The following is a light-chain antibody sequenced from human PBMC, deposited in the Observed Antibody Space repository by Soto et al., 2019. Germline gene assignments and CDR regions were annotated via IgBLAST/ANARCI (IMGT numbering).Light chain of an antibody. V-gene: IGKV3-20*01. CDR2: GVS. CDR1: QTVTSGY. J-gene: IGKJ1*01. CDR3: HVYGSPSKT. Sequence: EIVLTQSPDTLSLSPGERATLSCRASQTVTSGYLAWYQQKPGQAPRLLIYGVSTGATGIPGRFSGSGSWTDFTLTIIRLEPEDFAVDFCHVYGSPSKTFGQGTRVELK.